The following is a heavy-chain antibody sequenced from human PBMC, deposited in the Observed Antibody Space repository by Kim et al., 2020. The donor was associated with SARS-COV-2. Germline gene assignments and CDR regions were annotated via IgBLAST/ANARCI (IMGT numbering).Heavy chain of an antibody. D-gene: IGHD2-2*01. Sequence: KGRFTISRDNAKNSLYLQMNSLRDENTAVYYCAREGYCSSTSCSRDAFDIWGQGTMVTVSS. CDR3: AREGYCSSTSCSRDAFDI. J-gene: IGHJ3*02. V-gene: IGHV3-48*02.